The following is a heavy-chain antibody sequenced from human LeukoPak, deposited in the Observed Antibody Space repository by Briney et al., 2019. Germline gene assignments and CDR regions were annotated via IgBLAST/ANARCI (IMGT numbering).Heavy chain of an antibody. D-gene: IGHD5-18*01. V-gene: IGHV1-2*06. CDR3: ARVRRGYSYGAIDY. CDR1: GYTFTGYY. CDR2: INPNSGGT. Sequence: ASVTVSFTASGYTFTGYYMHWVRQAPGQGLEWMGRINPNSGGTNYAQKFQGRVTMTRDTSISTAYMELSRLRSDDTAVYYCARVRRGYSYGAIDYWGQGTLVTVSS. J-gene: IGHJ4*02.